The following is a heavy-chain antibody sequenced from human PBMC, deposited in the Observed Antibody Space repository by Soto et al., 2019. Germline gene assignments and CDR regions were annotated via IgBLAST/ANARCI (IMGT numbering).Heavy chain of an antibody. V-gene: IGHV1-8*01. D-gene: IGHD3-10*01. CDR3: ARGRFGRTWFGP. J-gene: IGHJ5*02. Sequence: QVQRVQSGAEVKKPGASVKVSCKASGYTFTNYDIHWVRQATGQGLEWMGWMNRDSGNPGHSKQLQGRVTMTRDTAISTAYLEMSSLRSEDTAVYYCARGRFGRTWFGPWGQGTLVTVSS. CDR1: GYTFTNYD. CDR2: MNRDSGNP.